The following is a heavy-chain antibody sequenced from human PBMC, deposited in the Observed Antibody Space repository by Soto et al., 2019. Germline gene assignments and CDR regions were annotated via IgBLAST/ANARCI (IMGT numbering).Heavy chain of an antibody. Sequence: AASGFTFSNYGMHWVRQAPGKGLEWVAIIWHDGNNKYYADSVRGRFIISRDNSKNRLYLQMNSLRAEDTAVYYCASDLVGASDSYGLDVWGQGTPVTVSS. CDR3: ASDLVGASDSYGLDV. CDR1: GFTFSNYG. CDR2: IWHDGNNK. J-gene: IGHJ6*02. D-gene: IGHD1-26*01. V-gene: IGHV3-33*01.